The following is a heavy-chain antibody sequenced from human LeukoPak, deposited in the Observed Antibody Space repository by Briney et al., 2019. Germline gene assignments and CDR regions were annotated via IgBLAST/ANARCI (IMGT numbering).Heavy chain of an antibody. V-gene: IGHV1-24*01. D-gene: IGHD1-26*01. J-gene: IGHJ3*02. Sequence: ASVKVSCKVSGYTLTELSMHWVRQAPGKGLAWMGGFDPEDGETIYAQKFQGRVTMTEDTSTDTAYMELSSLRSEDTAVYYCATEILGANTPMGAFDIWGQGTMVTVSS. CDR1: GYTLTELS. CDR3: ATEILGANTPMGAFDI. CDR2: FDPEDGET.